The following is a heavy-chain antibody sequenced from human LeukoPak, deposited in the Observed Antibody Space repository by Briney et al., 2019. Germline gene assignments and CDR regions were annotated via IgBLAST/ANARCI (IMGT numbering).Heavy chain of an antibody. CDR3: ATDKPSGGIWSGYYFVRRAFDI. CDR2: FDPEDGET. V-gene: IGHV1-24*01. CDR1: GYTLTELS. J-gene: IGHJ3*02. D-gene: IGHD3-3*01. Sequence: ASVKVSCKVSGYTLTELSMHWVRQAPGKGLEWMGGFDPEDGETIYAQKFQGRVTMTEDTSTGTAYMELSSLRSEDTAVYYCATDKPSGGIWSGYYFVRRAFDIWGQGTMVTISS.